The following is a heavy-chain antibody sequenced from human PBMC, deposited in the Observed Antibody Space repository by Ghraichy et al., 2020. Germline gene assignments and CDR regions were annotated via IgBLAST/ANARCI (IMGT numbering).Heavy chain of an antibody. CDR1: GFTFSSYA. V-gene: IGHV3-23*01. D-gene: IGHD6-19*01. CDR3: AKDQEQWLEQSEYYFDY. Sequence: GGSLRLSCAASGFTFSSYAMSWVRQAPGKGLEWVSAISGSGGSTYYADSVKGRFTISRDNSKNKLYLQMNSLRAEDTAVYYCAKDQEQWLEQSEYYFDYWGQGTLVTVSS. J-gene: IGHJ4*02. CDR2: ISGSGGST.